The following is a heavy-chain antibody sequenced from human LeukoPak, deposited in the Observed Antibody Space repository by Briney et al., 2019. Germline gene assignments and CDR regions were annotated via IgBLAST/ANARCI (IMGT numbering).Heavy chain of an antibody. Sequence: GGSLRLSCAASGFTFSDYYMSWIRQAPGKRLEWVSYISSSGSTIYYADSVKGRFTISRDNAKNSLYLQMNSLRAEDTAVYYCARSRSNFPYYYYIDVWGEGTMVTVSS. V-gene: IGHV3-11*01. CDR3: ARSRSNFPYYYYIDV. D-gene: IGHD2-8*01. J-gene: IGHJ6*03. CDR2: ISSSGSTI. CDR1: GFTFSDYY.